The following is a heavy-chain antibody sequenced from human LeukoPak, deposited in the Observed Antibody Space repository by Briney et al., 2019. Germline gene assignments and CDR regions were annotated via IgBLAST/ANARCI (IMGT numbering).Heavy chain of an antibody. CDR3: ARDGLDAFDY. D-gene: IGHD3/OR15-3a*01. J-gene: IGHJ4*02. CDR2: ISHDESNK. Sequence: GRSLRLSCAASGFTFSSYAMHWVRQAPGKGLEWVALISHDESNKYYADSVKGRFTISRDNDKSSLFLQMNSLRAEDTAVYYCARDGLDAFDYWGQGTLVTVSS. V-gene: IGHV3-30-3*01. CDR1: GFTFSSYA.